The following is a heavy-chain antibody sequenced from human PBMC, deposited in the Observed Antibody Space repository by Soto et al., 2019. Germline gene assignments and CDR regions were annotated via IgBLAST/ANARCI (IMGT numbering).Heavy chain of an antibody. J-gene: IGHJ3*02. CDR3: VKANDQQLVEGGPFDM. Sequence: EAQLVESGGGLVQPGRSLRLSCAASGFTFDAFAMHWVRQAPGKGLELVSGINWSGGSSGYSDSVKGRFTISRDNAKNSLSLQMNSLRVEDTALFYCVKANDQQLVEGGPFDMWGQGTMVTVSS. V-gene: IGHV3-9*01. D-gene: IGHD6-13*01. CDR1: GFTFDAFA. CDR2: INWSGGSS.